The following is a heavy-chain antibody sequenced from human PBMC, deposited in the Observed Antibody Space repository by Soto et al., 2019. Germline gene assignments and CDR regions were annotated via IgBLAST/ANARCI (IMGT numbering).Heavy chain of an antibody. V-gene: IGHV3-23*01. D-gene: IGHD6-13*01. Sequence: TGGSLRLSCAASGFTFSSYAMSWVRQAPGKGLEWVSVISGSGDGTYYADSVKGRFTISRDNSKNTLYLQMNSLRAEDTAVYYCARRGPGTYFDYWGQGTLVTVSS. CDR1: GFTFSSYA. CDR2: ISGSGDGT. J-gene: IGHJ4*02. CDR3: ARRGPGTYFDY.